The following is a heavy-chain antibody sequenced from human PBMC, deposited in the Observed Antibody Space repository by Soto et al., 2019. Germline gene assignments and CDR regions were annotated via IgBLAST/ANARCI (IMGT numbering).Heavy chain of an antibody. CDR3: ARVRGQLVTNGY. D-gene: IGHD6-6*01. Sequence: GGSLRLSCVASGFTFSSYAMNWVRQAPGKGLEWVSYITSRSSTIYYADSVEGRFTISRDNAKNSLYLQMNSLRDEDTAVYYCARVRGQLVTNGYWGQGTLVTVSS. J-gene: IGHJ4*02. CDR1: GFTFSSYA. V-gene: IGHV3-48*02. CDR2: ITSRSSTI.